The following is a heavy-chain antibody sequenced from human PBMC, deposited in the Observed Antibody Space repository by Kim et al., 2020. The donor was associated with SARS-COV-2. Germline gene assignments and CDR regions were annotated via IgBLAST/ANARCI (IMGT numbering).Heavy chain of an antibody. CDR3: ARDFLDYHDSSGYYYEFDY. Sequence: ASVKVSCKASGYTFTSYAMNWVRQAPGQGLEWMGWINTNTGNPTYAQGFTGRFVFSLDTSVSTAYLQISSLKAEDTAVYYCARDFLDYHDSSGYYYEFDYWGQGTLVTVSS. D-gene: IGHD3-22*01. V-gene: IGHV7-4-1*02. CDR2: INTNTGNP. J-gene: IGHJ4*02. CDR1: GYTFTSYA.